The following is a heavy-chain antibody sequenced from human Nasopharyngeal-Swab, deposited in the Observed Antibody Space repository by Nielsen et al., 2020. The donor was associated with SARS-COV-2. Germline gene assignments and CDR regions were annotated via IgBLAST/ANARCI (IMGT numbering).Heavy chain of an antibody. CDR3: AKGGGTTGTVGLDI. D-gene: IGHD1-1*01. CDR1: GFTFGSYG. CDR2: ISYDGSNK. J-gene: IGHJ3*02. Sequence: GGSLRLSCAASGFTFGSYGMHWVRQATGKVLEWVAVISYDGSNKYYADSVKGRITISRDNSKNTLYLQMNSLRAEDTAVYYCAKGGGTTGTVGLDIWVQGTMVTVSS. V-gene: IGHV3-30*18.